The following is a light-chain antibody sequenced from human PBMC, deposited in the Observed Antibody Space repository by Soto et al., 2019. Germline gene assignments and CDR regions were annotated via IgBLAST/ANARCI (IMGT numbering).Light chain of an antibody. V-gene: IGKV4-1*01. CDR1: QSVLYSSNNKNY. J-gene: IGKJ4*01. Sequence: DIVMTQSPDSLAVSLGERATINCKSSQSVLYSSNNKNYLAWYQQKPGQPPKLLIYLASTRESGVPDRFSGSGSGTDFTLTISSLQAEDVAVYYCQQYYSIPPTFGGGTKVEIK. CDR3: QQYYSIPPT. CDR2: LAS.